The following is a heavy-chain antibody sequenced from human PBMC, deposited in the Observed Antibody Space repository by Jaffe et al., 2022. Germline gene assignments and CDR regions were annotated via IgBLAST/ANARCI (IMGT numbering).Heavy chain of an antibody. D-gene: IGHD2-15*01. CDR3: TTDRFACSGGSCYFDY. J-gene: IGHJ4*02. Sequence: EVQLVESGGGLVKPGGSLRLSCAASGFTFSNAWMSWVRQAPGKGLEWVGRIKSKTDGGTTDYAAPVKGRFTISRDDSKNTLYLQMNSLKTEDTAVYYCTTDRFACSGGSCYFDYWGQGTLVTVSS. CDR1: GFTFSNAW. CDR2: IKSKTDGGTT. V-gene: IGHV3-15*01.